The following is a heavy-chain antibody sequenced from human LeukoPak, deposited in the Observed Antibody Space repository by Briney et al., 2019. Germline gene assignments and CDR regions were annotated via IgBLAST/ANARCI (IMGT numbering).Heavy chain of an antibody. J-gene: IGHJ5*02. V-gene: IGHV4-59*01. CDR1: GGSISSYY. CDR3: ARGPARGWFDP. CDR2: IYYSGST. Sequence: PSETLSLTCTVSGGSISSYYWSWIRQPPGKGLEWIGYIYYSGSTNYNPSLKSRVTISVDTSKSQFSLKLSSVTAADTAVYYCARGPARGWFDPWGQGTLVTVSS. D-gene: IGHD2-2*01.